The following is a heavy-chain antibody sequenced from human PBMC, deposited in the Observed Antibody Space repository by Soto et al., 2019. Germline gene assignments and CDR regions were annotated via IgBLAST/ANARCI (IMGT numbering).Heavy chain of an antibody. CDR2: IYYSGST. CDR1: GGSISSSSYY. J-gene: IGHJ4*02. D-gene: IGHD4-17*01. V-gene: IGHV4-39*01. Sequence: TLSLTCTVSGGSISSSSYYWGWIRQPPGKGLEWIGSIYYSGSTYYNPSLKSRVTISVDTSKNQFSLKLSSVTAADTAVYYCARPADYGELDYWGQGTLVTVSS. CDR3: ARPADYGELDY.